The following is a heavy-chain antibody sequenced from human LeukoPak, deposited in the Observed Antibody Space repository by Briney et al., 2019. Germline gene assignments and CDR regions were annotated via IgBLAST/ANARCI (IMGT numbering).Heavy chain of an antibody. CDR1: GYSISGGYY. CDR2: IYHGGST. CDR3: ASLGVVPGAIPDAFDI. J-gene: IGHJ3*02. Sequence: PSETLSLTCAVSGYSISGGYYWGWIRQPPGKGLVWIGSIYHGGSTFYNPPLKSRVTISADTTKNQFSLKLSSVTAADTAVYYCASLGVVPGAIPDAFDIWGQGTMVIVSS. D-gene: IGHD2-2*02. V-gene: IGHV4-38-2*01.